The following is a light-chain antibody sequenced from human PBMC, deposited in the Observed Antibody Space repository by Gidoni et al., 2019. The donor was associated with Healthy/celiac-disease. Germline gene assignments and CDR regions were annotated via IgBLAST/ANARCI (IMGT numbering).Light chain of an antibody. CDR2: KVS. CDR3: MQGTHWPLT. Sequence: DVVMTQSPPSLPVTLGQPASISCRSSQSLVYSDGNTYVNWLQQRPGQPPRRIIDKVSNRDSGVPSRCSGGGSGTDFTLKISRVEAEDVGVYYCMQGTHWPLTFGPGTKVDIK. J-gene: IGKJ3*01. CDR1: QSLVYSDGNTY. V-gene: IGKV2-30*01.